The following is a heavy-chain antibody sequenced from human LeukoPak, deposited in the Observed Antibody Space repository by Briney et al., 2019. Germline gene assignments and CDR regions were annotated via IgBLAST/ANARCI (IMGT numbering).Heavy chain of an antibody. V-gene: IGHV4-34*01. CDR3: ARAGPYSYGYGNYYYYMGV. D-gene: IGHD5-18*01. CDR2: INHSGST. J-gene: IGHJ6*03. CDR1: GGSFSGYY. Sequence: SETLSLTCAVYGGSFSGYYWSWIRQPPGKGLEWIGEINHSGSTNYNPSLKSRVTISVDTSKNQFSLKLSSVTAADTAVYYCARAGPYSYGYGNYYYYMGVWGKGTTVTVSS.